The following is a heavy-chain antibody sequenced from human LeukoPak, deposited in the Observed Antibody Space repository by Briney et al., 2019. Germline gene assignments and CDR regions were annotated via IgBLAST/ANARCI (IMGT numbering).Heavy chain of an antibody. CDR1: GFTVSNNY. Sequence: GGSLRLSCAASGFTVSNNYMSWVRQAPGKGLEWVSVIYKVGNTFYAHFLKGRFTISSDNSKNTLYLQMNSLRGEDTALYYCARGIVVGSTGVWAFDIWGQGTMVTVSS. CDR2: IYKVGNT. CDR3: ARGIVVGSTGVWAFDI. J-gene: IGHJ3*02. V-gene: IGHV3-66*01. D-gene: IGHD2-15*01.